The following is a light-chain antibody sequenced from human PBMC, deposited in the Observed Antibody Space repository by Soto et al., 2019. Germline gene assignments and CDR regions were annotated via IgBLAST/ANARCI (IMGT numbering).Light chain of an antibody. Sequence: DIQMTQSPSTLSGSVGDIVSISCRASQTISSWLAWYQQKPGKAPKLLIYKASTLKSGVPSRFSGSGSGTEFTLTISSLQPDDFATYYCQHYNSYSEACGQGTRWIS. V-gene: IGKV1-5*03. CDR1: QTISSW. CDR3: QHYNSYSEA. CDR2: KAS. J-gene: IGKJ1*01.